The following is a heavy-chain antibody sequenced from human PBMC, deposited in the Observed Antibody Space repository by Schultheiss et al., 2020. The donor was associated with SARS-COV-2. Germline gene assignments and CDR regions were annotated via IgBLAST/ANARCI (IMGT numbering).Heavy chain of an antibody. CDR1: GGSFSGYY. D-gene: IGHD1-1*01. J-gene: IGHJ4*02. CDR2: VNHSGST. V-gene: IGHV4-34*01. CDR3: VSRYNWNHFDH. Sequence: SETLSLTCAVYGGSFSGYYWSWIRQPPGKGLEWIGEVNHSGSTNQNPSLKSRVSMSIDKSKNQFSLMLTSATAADTAVYYCVSRYNWNHFDHWGQGSLVTVSS.